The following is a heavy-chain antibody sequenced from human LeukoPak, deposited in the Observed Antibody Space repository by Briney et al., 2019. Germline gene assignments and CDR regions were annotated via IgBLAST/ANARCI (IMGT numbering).Heavy chain of an antibody. Sequence: PSETLSLTCTLSSGSICRYYWRWLRQPPGGGGVWLVYIYYGGSTNYNPSLKSRVTISVDTSKNQCSLKLSSVTAADTAVYYWARRGSGWYYFDYWGQGTLVTVSS. D-gene: IGHD6-19*01. CDR2: IYYGGST. J-gene: IGHJ4*02. CDR3: ARRGSGWYYFDY. V-gene: IGHV4-59*08. CDR1: SGSICRYY.